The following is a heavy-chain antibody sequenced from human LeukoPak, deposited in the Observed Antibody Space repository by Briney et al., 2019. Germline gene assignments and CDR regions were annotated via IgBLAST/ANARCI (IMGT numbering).Heavy chain of an antibody. J-gene: IGHJ4*02. CDR3: VRGGPSTWF. CDR1: GFTFSDYS. CDR2: INDDGSDT. Sequence: GGSLRLSCAASGFTFSDYSMNWVRQVPGKGPVWVARINDDGSDTVYADSVKGRFTISRDDAKNMLFLQMNSLRGEDTAVYHRVRGGPSTWFWGQGTLVTVSS. D-gene: IGHD3-22*01. V-gene: IGHV3-74*01.